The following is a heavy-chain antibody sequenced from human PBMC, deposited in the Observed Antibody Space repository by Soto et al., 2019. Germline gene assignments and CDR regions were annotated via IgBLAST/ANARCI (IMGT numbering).Heavy chain of an antibody. D-gene: IGHD5-18*01. CDR2: INHSGST. J-gene: IGHJ4*02. CDR1: GGSFSGYY. V-gene: IGHV4-34*01. Sequence: TLSLTCAVYGGSFSGYYWSWIRQPPGKGLEWIGEINHSGSTNYNPSLKSRVTISVDTSKNQFSLKLSSVTAADTAVYYCARGQRYSYGKHRPPYDYWGQGTLVTVSS. CDR3: ARGQRYSYGKHRPPYDY.